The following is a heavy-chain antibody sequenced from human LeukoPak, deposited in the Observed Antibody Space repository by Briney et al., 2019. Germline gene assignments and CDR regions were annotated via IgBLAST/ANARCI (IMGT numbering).Heavy chain of an antibody. CDR1: GGSIITNDYW. Sequence: SETLSTTCVVSGGSIITNDYWWGWIRQPPGKGLEWIGTIDHAGTTFYNVSLKSRVTISVDTPNNQFSLRLNSVGVADTAVYYCARRRDDYNQLDYWGQGTLVTVSS. CDR3: ARRRDDYNQLDY. D-gene: IGHD5-24*01. CDR2: IDHAGTT. J-gene: IGHJ4*02. V-gene: IGHV4-39*01.